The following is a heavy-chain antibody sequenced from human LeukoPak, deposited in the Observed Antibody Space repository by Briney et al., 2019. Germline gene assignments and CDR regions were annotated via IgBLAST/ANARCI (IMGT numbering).Heavy chain of an antibody. CDR2: ISGSGGST. V-gene: IGHV3-23*01. J-gene: IGHJ4*02. CDR3: AKAPLWFGELSYYFDY. Sequence: PGGSLRLSCAASGFTFSSYAMSWVRQAPGKGLEWVSAISGSGGSTYYADSVKGRFTFSRDNSKNTLYLQMNSLRAEDTAVYYCAKAPLWFGELSYYFDYWGQGTLVTVSS. CDR1: GFTFSSYA. D-gene: IGHD3-10*01.